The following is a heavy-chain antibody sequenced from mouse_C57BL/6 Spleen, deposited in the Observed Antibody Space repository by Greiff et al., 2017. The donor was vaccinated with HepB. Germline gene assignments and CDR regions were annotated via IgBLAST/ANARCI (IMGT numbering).Heavy chain of an antibody. CDR1: GYTFTSYW. J-gene: IGHJ3*01. V-gene: IGHV1-52*01. D-gene: IGHD3-2*02. CDR2: IDPSDSET. Sequence: VQLQQPGAELVRPGSSVKLSCKASGYTFTSYWMHWVKQRPIQGLEWIGNIDPSDSETHYNQKFKDKATLTVDKSSSTAYMQLSSLTSEDSAVYYCARSSYPAWFAYWGQGTLVTVSA. CDR3: ARSSYPAWFAY.